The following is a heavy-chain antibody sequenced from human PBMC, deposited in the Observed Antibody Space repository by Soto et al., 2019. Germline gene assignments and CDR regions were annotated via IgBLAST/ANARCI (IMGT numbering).Heavy chain of an antibody. Sequence: EVQLVESGGGLVKPGGSLRLSCAASGSTFSTYTMNWVRQTPGKGLEWVSSISSGSNYIYYADSLKGRFTISRDNAKNSLYLQMNSLRVEDTAVYYCARDYGKLNPWGQGTLVTVSS. CDR2: ISSGSNYI. J-gene: IGHJ5*02. D-gene: IGHD2-15*01. CDR3: ARDYGKLNP. CDR1: GSTFSTYT. V-gene: IGHV3-21*01.